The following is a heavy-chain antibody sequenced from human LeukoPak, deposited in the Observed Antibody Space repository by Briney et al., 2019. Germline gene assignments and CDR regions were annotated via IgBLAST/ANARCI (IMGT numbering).Heavy chain of an antibody. D-gene: IGHD5-12*01. Sequence: SETLSLTCTVSGGSISSYYWSWIRQPPGKGLEWIGYIYYSGSTNYNPSLKSRVTISVDMSKNQFSLKLSSVTAADTAVYYCAAGGYSGYDYDYWGQGTLVTVSS. CDR2: IYYSGST. CDR1: GGSISSYY. V-gene: IGHV4-59*08. CDR3: AAGGYSGYDYDY. J-gene: IGHJ4*02.